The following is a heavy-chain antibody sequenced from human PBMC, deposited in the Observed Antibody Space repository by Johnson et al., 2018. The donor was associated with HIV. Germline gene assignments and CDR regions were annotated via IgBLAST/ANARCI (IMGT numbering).Heavy chain of an antibody. CDR3: ARDTSIAADRAFDI. CDR2: TPGGDGGT. J-gene: IGHJ3*02. Sequence: VQLVESGGGVVQPGRSLRLSCAASGFTFSNYAVRWVSHTPGGDGGTSFADSGRGRYIISSDNSKNTLYLQMNSLRAEDTAVYYCARDTSIAADRAFDIWGQGTMVTVSS. V-gene: IGHV3-23*04. CDR1: GFTFSNYA. D-gene: IGHD6-6*01.